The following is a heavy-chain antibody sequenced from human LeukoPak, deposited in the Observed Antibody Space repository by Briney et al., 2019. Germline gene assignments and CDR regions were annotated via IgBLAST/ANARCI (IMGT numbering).Heavy chain of an antibody. CDR1: GFTFSNAW. D-gene: IGHD5-12*01. CDR3: IDLGSPFDP. Sequence: GGSLRLSCAASGFTFSNAWMSWVRQAPGKGLEWVGLIKSKTSGGTTDYAAPVKGRFTISRDDSKNTLYLQMNSLQTEDTAVYYCIDLGSPFDPWGQGTLVTVSS. J-gene: IGHJ5*02. CDR2: IKSKTSGGTT. V-gene: IGHV3-15*01.